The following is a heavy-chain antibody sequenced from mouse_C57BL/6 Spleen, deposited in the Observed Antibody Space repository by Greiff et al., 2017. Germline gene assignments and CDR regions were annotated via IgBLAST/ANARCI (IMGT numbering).Heavy chain of an antibody. CDR1: GYTFTSYG. V-gene: IGHV1-81*01. J-gene: IGHJ2*01. CDR2: IYPRSGNT. Sequence: VQLQESGAELARPGASVKLSCKASGYTFTSYGISWVKQRTGQGLEWIGEIYPRSGNTYYNEKFKGKATLTADKSSSTAYMELRSLTSEDSAVYFCARLGDYDDYFDYWGQGTTLTVSS. CDR3: ARLGDYDDYFDY. D-gene: IGHD2-4*01.